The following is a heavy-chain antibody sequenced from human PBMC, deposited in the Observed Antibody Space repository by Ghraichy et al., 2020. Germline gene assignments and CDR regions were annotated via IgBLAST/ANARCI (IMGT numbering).Heavy chain of an antibody. D-gene: IGHD5-18*01. J-gene: IGHJ4*02. CDR2: ISSSSTM. V-gene: IGHV3-48*01. Sequence: LSLTCAASGFTFSSYSMNWVRQAPGKGLEWVSSISSSSTMYYADSVKGRFTISRDNAKNSLYLQMNSLRAEDTAVYYCARIGEAMVIGDLYYFDYWGQGTLVTVSS. CDR3: ARIGEAMVIGDLYYFDY. CDR1: GFTFSSYS.